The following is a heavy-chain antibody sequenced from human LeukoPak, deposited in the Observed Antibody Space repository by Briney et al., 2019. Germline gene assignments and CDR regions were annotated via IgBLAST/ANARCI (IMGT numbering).Heavy chain of an antibody. J-gene: IGHJ4*02. CDR1: GFTFSNYV. V-gene: IGHV3-23*01. D-gene: IGHD6-19*01. CDR2: ISGSGGST. Sequence: PGGSLRLSCAASGFTFSNYVMHWVRQAPGKGLEWVSAISGSGGSTYYADSVKGRFTISRDNSKNTLYLQMNSLRAEDTAVYYCAKDLVPGVAVAGTGFDSWGQGTLVTVSS. CDR3: AKDLVPGVAVAGTGFDS.